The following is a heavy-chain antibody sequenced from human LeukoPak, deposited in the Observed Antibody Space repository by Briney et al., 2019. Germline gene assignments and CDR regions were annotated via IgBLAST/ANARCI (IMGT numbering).Heavy chain of an antibody. D-gene: IGHD6-13*01. J-gene: IGHJ4*02. CDR2: ISSSSSNI. CDR1: GFTFSDYA. Sequence: GGFLRLSCAASGFTFSDYAMNWVRQAPGKGLEWISYISSSSSNIYYADSVRGRFTISRDNAKNSLYLEMNSLRAEDTAVYYCANLFASSWSVDYWGQGILVTVSS. CDR3: ANLFASSWSVDY. V-gene: IGHV3-48*04.